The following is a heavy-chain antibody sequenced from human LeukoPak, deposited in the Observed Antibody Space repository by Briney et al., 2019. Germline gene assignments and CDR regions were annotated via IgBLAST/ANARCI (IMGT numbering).Heavy chain of an antibody. J-gene: IGHJ4*02. V-gene: IGHV3-64D*06. Sequence: GGSLRLSCSASGLTFSRYAMHCVRQAPGKGLEYVSAISSNGGSTYYADSVKGRFTISRDNSRNTLHLQMSSLRVEDTAVYYCVKDCSSGSYFDYWGQGTLVTVSS. D-gene: IGHD3-10*01. CDR3: VKDCSSGSYFDY. CDR2: ISSNGGST. CDR1: GLTFSRYA.